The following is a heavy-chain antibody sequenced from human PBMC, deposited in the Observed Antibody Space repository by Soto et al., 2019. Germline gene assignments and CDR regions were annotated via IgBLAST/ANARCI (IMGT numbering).Heavy chain of an antibody. CDR3: VKEGYCNGGTCYIDN. D-gene: IGHD2-15*01. V-gene: IGHV3-23*01. J-gene: IGHJ4*02. CDR1: GFTFTTYA. Sequence: EVQLLDGGGGLVQPGGSLRLSCTVSGFTFTTYAMGWVRQAPGKGLEWVSGISGSGGTTYYADSVKGHFTISRDNSKNTVYLQMNSLRAEDSAVYYCVKEGYCNGGTCYIDNWGQGTLVTVSS. CDR2: ISGSGGTT.